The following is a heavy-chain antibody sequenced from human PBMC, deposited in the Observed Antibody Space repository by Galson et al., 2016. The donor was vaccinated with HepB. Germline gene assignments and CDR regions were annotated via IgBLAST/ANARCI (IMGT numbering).Heavy chain of an antibody. J-gene: IGHJ6*02. CDR3: ARRADTQRRIAGWGWGMDV. D-gene: IGHD6-19*01. CDR2: ISIDGSNT. CDR1: GFSFSSNS. V-gene: IGHV3-74*01. Sequence: SLRLSCAASGFSFSSNSIHWVRQAPGKGLVWVSRISIDGSNTGYADFAKGRFTISRDNAQKTVCLQMNSLRVEDTAVYYCARRADTQRRIAGWGWGMDVWGRGTTVTVSS.